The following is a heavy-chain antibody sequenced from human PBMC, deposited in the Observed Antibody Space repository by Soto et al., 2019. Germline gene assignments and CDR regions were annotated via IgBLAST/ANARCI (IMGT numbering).Heavy chain of an antibody. V-gene: IGHV4-4*02. D-gene: IGHD2-15*01. CDR2: IYHSGST. J-gene: IGHJ6*02. CDR1: GGSISSSNW. CDR3: ARVSQIKGVGCSGGSCYSGIYYYYYYGMDV. Sequence: SETLSLTCAVSGGSISSSNWWSWVRQPPGKGLEWIGEIYHSGSTNYNPSLKSRVTISVDKSKNQFSLKLSSVTAADTAVYYCARVSQIKGVGCSGGSCYSGIYYYYYYGMDVWGQGTTVTVSS.